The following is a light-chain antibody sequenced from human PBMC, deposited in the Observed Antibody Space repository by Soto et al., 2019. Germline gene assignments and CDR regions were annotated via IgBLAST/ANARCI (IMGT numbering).Light chain of an antibody. CDR2: QTS. Sequence: DIQLTVSPALLSASIGDRVSITCRASHDISSFVAWYQQKPGQAPRLLIYQTSIRAAGIPARFSGGGSGTDFTLNISSLQPDDFATYYCQQNYRATPWTFGQGTKVDIK. J-gene: IGKJ1*01. CDR3: QQNYRATPWT. CDR1: HDISSF. V-gene: IGKV1-9*01.